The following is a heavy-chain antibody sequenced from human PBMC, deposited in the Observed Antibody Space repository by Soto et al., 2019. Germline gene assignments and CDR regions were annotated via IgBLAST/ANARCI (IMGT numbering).Heavy chain of an antibody. V-gene: IGHV3-7*01. CDR3: ARDIGEGRFDP. CDR2: IKQGGREK. D-gene: IGHD3-10*01. CDR1: GFTFSSYW. J-gene: IGHJ5*02. Sequence: EVQLVESGGGLVQPGGSLRLSCAASGFTFSSYWMSWVRQAPGKGLEWVASIKQGGREKYSVDSVRGRFTIPRDNAKNSLCLQMNSLRPEDTAVYYCARDIGEGRFDPWGQGTLVTVSS.